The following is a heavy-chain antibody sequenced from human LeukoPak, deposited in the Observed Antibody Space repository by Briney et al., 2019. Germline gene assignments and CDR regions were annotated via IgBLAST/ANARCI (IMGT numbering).Heavy chain of an antibody. CDR3: ARDPTVTTWVWFDP. J-gene: IGHJ5*02. CDR2: IIPIFGTA. D-gene: IGHD4-17*01. CDR1: GGTFSSYA. Sequence: SVKVSCKASGGTFSSYAISWVRQAPGQGLEWMGRIIPIFGTANYAQKFQGRVTITADKSTGTAYRELSSLRSADTAVYYCARDPTVTTWVWFDPWGQGTLVTVSS. V-gene: IGHV1-69*06.